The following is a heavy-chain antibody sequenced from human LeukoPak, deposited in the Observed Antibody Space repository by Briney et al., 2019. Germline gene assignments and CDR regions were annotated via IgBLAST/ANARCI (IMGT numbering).Heavy chain of an antibody. CDR3: ARARYYDFWSGYYYYYYYMDV. D-gene: IGHD3-3*01. V-gene: IGHV1-8*02. Sequence: ASVKVSCKASRSTFMGYFIHWVRQATGQGLEWMGWMNPNSGNTGYAQKFQGRVTMTRNTSISTAYMELSSLRSEDTAVYYCARARYYDFWSGYYYYYYYMDVLGKGTTVTVSS. CDR1: RSTFMGYF. CDR2: MNPNSGNT. J-gene: IGHJ6*03.